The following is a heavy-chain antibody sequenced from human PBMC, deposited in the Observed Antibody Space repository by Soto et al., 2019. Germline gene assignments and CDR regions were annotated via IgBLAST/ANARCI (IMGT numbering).Heavy chain of an antibody. V-gene: IGHV3-33*01. Sequence: CLGLSCAPSGFTFWSYGMHWARQAPSKGLKWVAVIWYDGGNKVYADSVKGRFTISKDNSKNTSYLQMNSLRAEDTAVYYCARDLSGDYGALDTWGQGTMVTVSS. CDR3: ARDLSGDYGALDT. D-gene: IGHD4-17*01. CDR1: GFTFWSYG. J-gene: IGHJ3*02. CDR2: IWYDGGNK.